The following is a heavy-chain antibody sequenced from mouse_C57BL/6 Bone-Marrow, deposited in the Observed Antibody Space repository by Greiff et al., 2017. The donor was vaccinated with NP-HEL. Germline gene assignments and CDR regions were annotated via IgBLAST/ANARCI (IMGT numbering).Heavy chain of an antibody. V-gene: IGHV1-5*01. Sequence: EVQLQQSGTVLVRPGASVKMSCKTSGYTFTSYCMHWVKQRPGQGLEWIGDIYPGNSDTCYNQKFKGKAKLTAVTSSSTAYMELSSLTNEDSAVYYYAIYYDYDGFDYWGQGTTLTVSS. J-gene: IGHJ2*01. CDR2: IYPGNSDT. CDR3: AIYYDYDGFDY. D-gene: IGHD2-4*01. CDR1: GYTFTSYC.